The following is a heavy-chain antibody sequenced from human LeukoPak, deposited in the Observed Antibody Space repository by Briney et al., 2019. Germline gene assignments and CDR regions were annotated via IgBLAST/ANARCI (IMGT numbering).Heavy chain of an antibody. D-gene: IGHD1-26*01. Sequence: GGSLRLSCAASGFTFSSYNMNWVRQAPGKGPEWVSGITGSSGKTYYADSVKGRFTISRDNSKNTLYLQMNSLRAEDTAVYYCARVVRRERDWFDPWGQGTLVTVSS. CDR1: GFTFSSYN. CDR3: ARVVRRERDWFDP. J-gene: IGHJ5*02. CDR2: ITGSSGKT. V-gene: IGHV3-23*01.